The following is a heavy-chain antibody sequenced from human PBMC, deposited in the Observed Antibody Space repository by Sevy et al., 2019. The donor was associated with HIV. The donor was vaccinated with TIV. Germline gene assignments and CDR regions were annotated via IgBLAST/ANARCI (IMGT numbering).Heavy chain of an antibody. CDR2: IKQDGSEK. CDR1: GFTFSSYW. Sequence: GGSLRLSCAASGFTFSSYWMSWVRQAPGTGLEWVANIKQDGSEKYYVDSVKGRFTISRDNAKNSLYLQMNSLRAEDTAVYYCARDRVYYYGSGSYTYYFDYWGQRTLVTVSS. D-gene: IGHD3-10*01. V-gene: IGHV3-7*01. CDR3: ARDRVYYYGSGSYTYYFDY. J-gene: IGHJ4*02.